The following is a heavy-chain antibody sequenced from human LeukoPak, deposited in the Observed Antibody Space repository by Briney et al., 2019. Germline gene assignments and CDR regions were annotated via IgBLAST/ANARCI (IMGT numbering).Heavy chain of an antibody. V-gene: IGHV3-7*01. J-gene: IGHJ3*02. CDR1: GFTFSSYW. CDR3: AAELRSGYFVGAFDI. D-gene: IGHD3-3*01. Sequence: GGSLRLSCAASGFTFSSYWMSWVRQAPGKGLEWVANIKQGGSEKYYVDSVKGRFTISRDNAKNSLYLQMNSLRAEDTAVYYCAAELRSGYFVGAFDIWGQGTMVTVSS. CDR2: IKQGGSEK.